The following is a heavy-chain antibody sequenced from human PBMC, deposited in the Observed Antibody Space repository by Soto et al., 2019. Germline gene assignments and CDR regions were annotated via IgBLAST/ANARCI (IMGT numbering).Heavy chain of an antibody. CDR2: IYANGFT. D-gene: IGHD2-21*02. CDR1: GDSVNSGTYY. CDR3: ATIKWYRCTNDRYSTPYCYYRWFDN. J-gene: IGHJ4*02. V-gene: IGHV4-61*01. Sequence: SETLSLTSSVSGDSVNSGTYYWNWVRQSPGKGLEWIGRIYANGFTDYNLSLKSRVTISVDTSMNQVSLKLTSVTAADAAVYFCATIKWYRCTNDRYSTPYCYYRWFDNWRQGTPAPVSS.